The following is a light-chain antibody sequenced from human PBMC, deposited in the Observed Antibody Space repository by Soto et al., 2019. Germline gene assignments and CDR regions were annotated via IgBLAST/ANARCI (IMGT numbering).Light chain of an antibody. J-gene: IGKJ2*01. CDR2: GSS. CDR1: QSVSRSY. Sequence: EIVLTQSPGTLSLSPGERATLSCRASQSVSRSYLAWSQQKPGQAPRLVIYGSSSRATGIPDRFSGSGSGTDFTLTISRLEPEDFAVYYCHQYGISLVTFGQGTKLEIK. V-gene: IGKV3-20*01. CDR3: HQYGISLVT.